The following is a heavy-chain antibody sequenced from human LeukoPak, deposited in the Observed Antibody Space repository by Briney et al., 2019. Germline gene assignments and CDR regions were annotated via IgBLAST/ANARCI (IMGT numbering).Heavy chain of an antibody. D-gene: IGHD3-22*01. J-gene: IGHJ4*02. CDR3: ALNYDSSGYYSDY. CDR2: IIPIFGTA. V-gene: IGHV1-69*13. Sequence: ASVKVSCKASGGTFSSYAIGWVRQAPGQGLEWMGGIIPIFGTANYAQKFQGRVTITADESTSTAYMELSSLRSEDTAVYYCALNYDSSGYYSDYWGQGTLVTVSS. CDR1: GGTFSSYA.